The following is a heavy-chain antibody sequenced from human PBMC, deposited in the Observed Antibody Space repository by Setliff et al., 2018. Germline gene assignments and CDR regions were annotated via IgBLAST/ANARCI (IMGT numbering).Heavy chain of an antibody. CDR2: IRYDGSNK. Sequence: PGGSLRLSCAASGFTFSSYGMHWVRQAPGKGLEWVAFIRYDGSNKYYADSVKGRFTISRDKSKNTVYLQMNSLRAEDTAVYYCASEDGSGSSWYLSSYGDYWGQGTLVTVSS. J-gene: IGHJ4*02. CDR3: ASEDGSGSSWYLSSYGDY. CDR1: GFTFSSYG. V-gene: IGHV3-30*02. D-gene: IGHD6-13*01.